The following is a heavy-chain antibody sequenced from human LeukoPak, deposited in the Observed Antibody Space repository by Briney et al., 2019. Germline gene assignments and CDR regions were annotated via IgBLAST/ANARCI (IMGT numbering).Heavy chain of an antibody. Sequence: GGSLRLSCAASGFTFSSYWMHWVRQAPGKGLVWVSRINSDGSSTSYADSVKGRFTISRDNAKNTLYLQMKSLRAEGTAVYYCAPAYGDLDMDVWGKGTTVTISS. D-gene: IGHD4-17*01. CDR3: APAYGDLDMDV. CDR1: GFTFSSYW. V-gene: IGHV3-74*01. CDR2: INSDGSST. J-gene: IGHJ6*03.